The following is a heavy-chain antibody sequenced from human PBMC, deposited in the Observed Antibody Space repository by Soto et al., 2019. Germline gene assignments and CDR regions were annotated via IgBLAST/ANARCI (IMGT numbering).Heavy chain of an antibody. CDR1: GGTFSTYA. CDR3: XXXXXLXXRRINNGYSG. D-gene: IGHD3-22*01. Sequence: QVQLVQSGAEVKKPESSVKVSCKAPGGTFSTYAISWVRQAPGQGLEWMGGIIPMFGTANYAQRFQDRVTITADESTNTXXMXXXSLXXXDTXXXXXXXXXXLXXRRINNGYSGWGQGTLVTVSS. CDR2: IIPMFGTA. J-gene: IGHJ4*02. V-gene: IGHV1-69*12.